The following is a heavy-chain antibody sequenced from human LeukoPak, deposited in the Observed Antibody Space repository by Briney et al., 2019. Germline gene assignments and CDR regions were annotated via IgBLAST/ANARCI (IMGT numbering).Heavy chain of an antibody. D-gene: IGHD5-18*01. CDR2: ISYSGTS. J-gene: IGHJ3*02. V-gene: IGHV4-61*01. CDR3: ARYTSMVAFHAHGFDI. Sequence: SETLSLTCTVSGYSISSGYYWGWIRQPPGKGLEWIGFISYSGTSNYNPSLKSRLIMSVDTSKNRFSLKLYSVTAADTAVYYCARYTSMVAFHAHGFDIWGQGTMVTVSS. CDR1: GYSISSGYY.